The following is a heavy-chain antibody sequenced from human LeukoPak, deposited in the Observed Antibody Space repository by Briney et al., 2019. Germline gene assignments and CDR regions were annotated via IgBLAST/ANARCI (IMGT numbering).Heavy chain of an antibody. Sequence: SETLSLTCTVSGGSISSGSYYWSWIRQPAGKGLEWIGRIYTSGSTNYNPSLKSRVTISVDTSKNQFSLKLSSVTAADTAVYYCARGTVGRTYCGGDCYSPIDYWGQGTLVTVSS. CDR3: ARGTVGRTYCGGDCYSPIDY. J-gene: IGHJ4*02. V-gene: IGHV4-61*02. D-gene: IGHD2-21*01. CDR2: IYTSGST. CDR1: GGSISSGSYY.